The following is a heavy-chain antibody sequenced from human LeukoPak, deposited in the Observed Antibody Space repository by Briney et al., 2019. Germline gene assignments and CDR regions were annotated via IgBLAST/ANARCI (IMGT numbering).Heavy chain of an antibody. CDR1: GFTFSSYA. Sequence: GGSLRLSCAASGFTFSSYAMHWVRQAPGKGLEWVAVISYDGNNKYHADSVKGRFTISRDNSKNTEYLQMNSLRAEDTAVYYCARGGSGYGDYYYFYGMDVWGQGTTVTVSS. CDR2: ISYDGNNK. CDR3: ARGGSGYGDYYYFYGMDV. J-gene: IGHJ6*02. V-gene: IGHV3-30-3*01. D-gene: IGHD3-22*01.